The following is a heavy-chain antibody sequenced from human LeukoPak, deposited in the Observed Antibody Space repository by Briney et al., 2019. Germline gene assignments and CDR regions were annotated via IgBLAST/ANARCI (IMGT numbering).Heavy chain of an antibody. Sequence: GGSLRLSCAASGFTFSSYSMNRVRQAPGKGLEWVSSISSSSSYIYYADSVKGRFTISRDNSKNTLYLQMNSLRAEDTAVYYCANGYYDSSGYYYGFHGRYAFDIWGQGTMVTVPS. V-gene: IGHV3-21*01. CDR1: GFTFSSYS. D-gene: IGHD3-22*01. CDR3: ANGYYDSSGYYYGFHGRYAFDI. CDR2: ISSSSSYI. J-gene: IGHJ3*02.